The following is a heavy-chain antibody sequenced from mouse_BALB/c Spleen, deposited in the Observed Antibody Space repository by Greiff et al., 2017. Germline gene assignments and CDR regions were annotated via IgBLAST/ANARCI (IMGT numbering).Heavy chain of an antibody. Sequence: EVKLMESGPGLVKPSQSLSLTCTVTGYSITSDYAWNWIRQFPGNKLEWMGYISYSGSTSYNPSLKSRISITRDTSKNQFFLQLNSVTTEDTATYYCARWMITTRYYAMDYWGQGTSVTVSS. V-gene: IGHV3-2*02. CDR1: GYSITSDYA. CDR2: ISYSGST. D-gene: IGHD2-4*01. J-gene: IGHJ4*01. CDR3: ARWMITTRYYAMDY.